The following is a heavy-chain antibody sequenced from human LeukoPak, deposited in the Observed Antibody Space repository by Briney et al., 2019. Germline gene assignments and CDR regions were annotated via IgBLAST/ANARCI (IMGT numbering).Heavy chain of an antibody. Sequence: GGSLRLSCAASGFIVSDNDIKWVRQAPGXGLEWVSLIYADGSTHYTDSVKGRFSISRDNSQNTVYLQMNSLRGEDTAVYFCAKRSVPGRPGYWGQGTLVTVSS. D-gene: IGHD3-3*01. CDR1: GFIVSDND. V-gene: IGHV3-66*04. CDR3: AKRSVPGRPGY. CDR2: IYADGST. J-gene: IGHJ4*02.